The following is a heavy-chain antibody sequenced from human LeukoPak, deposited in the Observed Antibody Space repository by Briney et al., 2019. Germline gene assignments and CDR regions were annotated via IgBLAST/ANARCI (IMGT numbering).Heavy chain of an antibody. CDR3: ARAEDYYYYYSMDV. Sequence: PSETLSLTCTVSGGSISSGSYYWSWIRQPAGKELKWIGRIYTSGSTNYNPSLKSRVTIPLDTSTNQLSLKLSSVPAADTAVYYCARAEDYYYYYSMDVWGQGTTVTVSS. V-gene: IGHV4-61*02. CDR2: IYTSGST. J-gene: IGHJ6*02. CDR1: GGSISSGSYY.